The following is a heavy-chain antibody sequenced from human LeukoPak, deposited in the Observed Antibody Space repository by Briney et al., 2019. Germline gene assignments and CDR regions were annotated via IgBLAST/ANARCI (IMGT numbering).Heavy chain of an antibody. Sequence: SETLSLTCTVSGGSFSRYYWSWIRQPPGKGLEWIGYIHYSGSTYYNPSLKSRVTISVDTSNNQFSLKLRSVTAADTAVYYCARTPLYGDEGWGQGTLVTVSS. V-gene: IGHV4-59*08. CDR3: ARTPLYGDEG. D-gene: IGHD4-17*01. J-gene: IGHJ4*02. CDR1: GGSFSRYY. CDR2: IHYSGST.